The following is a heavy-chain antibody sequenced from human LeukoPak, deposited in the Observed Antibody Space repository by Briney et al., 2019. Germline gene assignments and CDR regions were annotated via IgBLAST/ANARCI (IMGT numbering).Heavy chain of an antibody. CDR2: ISYDGSNK. Sequence: GGSLRLSCAASGFTFSSYAMHWVRQAPGKGLEWVAVISYDGSNKYYADSVKGRFTISRDNSKNTLYLQMNSLRAEDTALYYCAKAEYSGYDPYFDYWGQGTLVTVSS. V-gene: IGHV3-30-3*01. J-gene: IGHJ4*02. D-gene: IGHD5-12*01. CDR3: AKAEYSGYDPYFDY. CDR1: GFTFSSYA.